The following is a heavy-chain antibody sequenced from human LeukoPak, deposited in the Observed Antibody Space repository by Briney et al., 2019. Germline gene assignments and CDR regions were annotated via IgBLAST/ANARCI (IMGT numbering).Heavy chain of an antibody. CDR2: ISSIGSTI. J-gene: IGHJ5*02. V-gene: IGHV3-11*01. CDR3: ATSRARYSSSPSWFDP. Sequence: GGSLLLCCAAAGFTFSDYYKSGRRRAPGKGGEGGSDISSIGSTIYSVYSVKALFTISRHNAKISLYLQMTSLRAEDTPVSYCATSRARYSSSPSWFDPWCQGPLVTVSS. D-gene: IGHD6-6*01. CDR1: GFTFSDYY.